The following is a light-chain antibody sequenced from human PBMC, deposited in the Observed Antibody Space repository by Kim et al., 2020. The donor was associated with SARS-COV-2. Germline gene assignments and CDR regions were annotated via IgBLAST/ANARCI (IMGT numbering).Light chain of an antibody. CDR3: QSYDSDPRCV. Sequence: NFMLTQPHSVSESPGKTVILSCTRSGGNIDSNYVQWYQQRPGSAPTTVIYEDHQRPSGVPARFSGSIDSSSNSAFLTISGLQTEDEADYYCQSYDSDPRCVFGGGTRLTVL. J-gene: IGLJ2*01. V-gene: IGLV6-57*03. CDR1: GGNIDSNY. CDR2: EDH.